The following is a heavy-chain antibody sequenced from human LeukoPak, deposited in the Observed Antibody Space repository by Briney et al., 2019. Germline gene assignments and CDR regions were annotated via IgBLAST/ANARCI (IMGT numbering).Heavy chain of an antibody. CDR2: IWYDGSNK. CDR1: GFTFSSYG. CDR3: ARELYDYVWGSYRAHDAFDI. D-gene: IGHD3-16*02. Sequence: PGRSLRLSCAASGFTFSSYGMHWVRQAPGKGLEWVAVIWYDGSNKYYADSVKGRFTISRDNSKNTLYLQMNSLRVEDTAVYYCARELYDYVWGSYRAHDAFDIWGQGTMVTVSS. V-gene: IGHV3-33*08. J-gene: IGHJ3*02.